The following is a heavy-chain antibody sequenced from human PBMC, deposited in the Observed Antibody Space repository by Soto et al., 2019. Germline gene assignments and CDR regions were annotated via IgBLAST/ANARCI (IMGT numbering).Heavy chain of an antibody. V-gene: IGHV1-8*01. J-gene: IGHJ4*02. CDR3: ARVPAGSSDFDY. CDR1: GYSFTKFD. Sequence: GASVKVSCKASGYSFTKFDINWVRQAPGQGLEWMGWLNPKSGNTGYAQNLQGRVTMTRDTSISTAYMELRSLRSEDTALYYCARVPAGSSDFDYWGPALLLTVSS. D-gene: IGHD6-6*01. CDR2: LNPKSGNT.